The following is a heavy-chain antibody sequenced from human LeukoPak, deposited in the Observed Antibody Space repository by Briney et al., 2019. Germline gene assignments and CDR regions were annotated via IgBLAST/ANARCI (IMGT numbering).Heavy chain of an antibody. CDR2: IYSGGST. Sequence: GGSLRLSCAASGFTFSGYWMSWVRQAPGKGLEWVSVIYSGGSTYYADSVKGRFTISRGNSKNTLYLQMNSLRAEDTAVYYCARVEMATNWDAFDIWGQGTMVTVSS. CDR3: ARVEMATNWDAFDI. D-gene: IGHD5-24*01. V-gene: IGHV3-66*01. CDR1: GFTFSGYW. J-gene: IGHJ3*02.